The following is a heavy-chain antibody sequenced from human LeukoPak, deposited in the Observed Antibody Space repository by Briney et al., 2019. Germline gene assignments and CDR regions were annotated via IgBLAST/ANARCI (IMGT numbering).Heavy chain of an antibody. V-gene: IGHV3-74*01. D-gene: IGHD5-18*01. J-gene: IGHJ4*02. CDR2: INSDGSST. CDR3: TRSDTTMVRFDY. CDR1: GFTFSSYW. Sequence: GGSLRLSCAASGFTFSSYWMHWVRQAPGKGLVWVSRINSDGSSTSYADSVKGRFTISRDNSRNTLFLQVNSLRVEDTAIYYCTRSDTTMVRFDYWGLGTLVTVSS.